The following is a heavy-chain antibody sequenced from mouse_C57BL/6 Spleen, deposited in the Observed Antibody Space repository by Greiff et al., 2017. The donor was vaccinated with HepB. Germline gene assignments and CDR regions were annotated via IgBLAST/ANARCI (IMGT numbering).Heavy chain of an antibody. CDR3: ARMSYYGYSWFAY. Sequence: VQLQQPGAELVRPGTSVKLSCKAYGYTFTSYWMHWVKQRPGQGLEWIGVIDPSDSYTNYNQKFKGKATLTVDTSSSTAYMQLSSLTSEDSAVYYCARMSYYGYSWFAYWGQGTLVTVSA. J-gene: IGHJ3*01. CDR2: IDPSDSYT. V-gene: IGHV1-59*01. D-gene: IGHD2-2*01. CDR1: GYTFTSYW.